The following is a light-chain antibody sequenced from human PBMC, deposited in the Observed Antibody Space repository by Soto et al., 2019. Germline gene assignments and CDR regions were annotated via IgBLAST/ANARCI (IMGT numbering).Light chain of an antibody. Sequence: QSVLTQPPSASGTPGRRVTISCSGRSAHIGRNTVNWYQQPTGTAPKLLIYTNDQRPSAVPDRFSGSKSGTSASLAISGLQFEDEADYHCSSSNDNPYAEVFGAGPKLPVL. J-gene: IGLJ1*01. CDR3: SSSNDNPYAEV. CDR2: TND. V-gene: IGLV1-44*01. CDR1: SAHIGRNT.